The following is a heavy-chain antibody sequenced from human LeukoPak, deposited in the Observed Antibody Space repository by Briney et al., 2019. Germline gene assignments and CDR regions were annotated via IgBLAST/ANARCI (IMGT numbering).Heavy chain of an antibody. Sequence: SETLSLTCTVSGGSISSYYWSWIRQPPGKGLEWIGYIYYSGSTNYNPSLKSRVTISVDTSKNQFSLKLSSVTAADTAVYYCARSHALSGVDYWGQGTLVTVSS. V-gene: IGHV4-59*01. CDR1: GGSISSYY. CDR2: IYYSGST. D-gene: IGHD2/OR15-2a*01. J-gene: IGHJ4*02. CDR3: ARSHALSGVDY.